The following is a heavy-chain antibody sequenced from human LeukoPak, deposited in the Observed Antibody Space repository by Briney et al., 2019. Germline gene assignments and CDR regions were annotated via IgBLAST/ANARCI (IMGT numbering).Heavy chain of an antibody. D-gene: IGHD3-10*01. J-gene: IGHJ4*02. CDR2: ISGRGSST. CDR3: ARGPPGSGSYYDDY. V-gene: IGHV3-23*01. Sequence: GGSLRLSCAAPGFTFNNYAMNWVRQAPGKGLEWVSAISGRGSSTYYADSVKGRFSLSRDNSKNTLYLQMNSLRAEDTAVYYCARGPPGSGSYYDDYWGQGTLVTVSS. CDR1: GFTFNNYA.